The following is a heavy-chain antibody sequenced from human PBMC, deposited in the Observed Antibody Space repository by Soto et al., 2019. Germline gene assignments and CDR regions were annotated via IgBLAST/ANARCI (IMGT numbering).Heavy chain of an antibody. CDR2: IIPIFGTA. CDR3: ARDHTPLVGANHNSRFVP. J-gene: IGHJ5*02. Sequence: ASVKVCLRASGGRLSMYASSWVRQATGQGLEWMGGIIPIFGTANYAQKFQGRVTITPDKSTSTAYMELRSLRSEDTAVSYCARDHTPLVGANHNSRFVPWGPGTLATSPQ. CDR1: GGRLSMYA. V-gene: IGHV1-69*06. D-gene: IGHD2-15*01.